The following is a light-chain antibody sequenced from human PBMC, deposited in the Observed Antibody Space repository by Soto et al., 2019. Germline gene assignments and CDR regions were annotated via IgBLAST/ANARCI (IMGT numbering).Light chain of an antibody. CDR1: SSDVGGSNF. CDR3: VSYTPSITYV. CDR2: DVA. Sequence: QSALTQPASVSDSPGQSITISCTGTSSDVGGSNFVSWYQQHPGKPPKLIIYDVANRPSGVSNRFSGSKSGSTASLIISRLQTEDEADYYCVSYTPSITYVFGTGTKVTVL. V-gene: IGLV2-14*03. J-gene: IGLJ1*01.